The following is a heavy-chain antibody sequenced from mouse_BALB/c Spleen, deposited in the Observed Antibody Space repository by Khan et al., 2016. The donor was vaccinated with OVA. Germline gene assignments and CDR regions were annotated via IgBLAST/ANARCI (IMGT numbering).Heavy chain of an antibody. D-gene: IGHD1-2*01. V-gene: IGHV3-2*02. J-gene: IGHJ2*01. CDR2: ISYSGST. Sequence: EVKLEESGPGLVKPSQSLSLTCTVTGYSITSGYGWNWIRQSPGNKLELMGYISYSGSTNYNPSLKSRISITRDTSKNQFFLQLNSVTTEDTATDYWARTARIKYWGQGTTLTVSS. CDR1: GYSITSGYG. CDR3: ARTARIKY.